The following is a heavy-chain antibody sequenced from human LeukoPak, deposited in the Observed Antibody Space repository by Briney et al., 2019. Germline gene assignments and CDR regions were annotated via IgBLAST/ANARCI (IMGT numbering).Heavy chain of an antibody. CDR3: AREAGIAAAGISDY. V-gene: IGHV3-21*01. J-gene: IGHJ4*02. CDR1: GFTFSSYS. D-gene: IGHD6-13*01. Sequence: GGSLRLSCAASGFTFSSYSMTWVRQAPGKGLEWVSSSSSSSSYIYYADSVKGRFTISRDNAKNSLYLQMNSLRAEDTAVYYCAREAGIAAAGISDYWGQGTLVTVSS. CDR2: SSSSSSYI.